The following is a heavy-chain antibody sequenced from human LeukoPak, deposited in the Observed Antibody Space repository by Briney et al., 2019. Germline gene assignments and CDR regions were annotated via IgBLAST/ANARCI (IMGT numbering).Heavy chain of an antibody. D-gene: IGHD6-13*01. CDR2: IYTGGST. CDR1: GGSISSYY. V-gene: IGHV4-4*07. Sequence: PSETLSLTCTVSGGSISSYYWSWIRQPAGKGLDWIGRIYTGGSTNYNPSLKSRVTMSVDTSKNQFSLKLSSVTAADTAVYYCARDRSSWYDPLFDYWGQGTLVTVSS. J-gene: IGHJ4*02. CDR3: ARDRSSWYDPLFDY.